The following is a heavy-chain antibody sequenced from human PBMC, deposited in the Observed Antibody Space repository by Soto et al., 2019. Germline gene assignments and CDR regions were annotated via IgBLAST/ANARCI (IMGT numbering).Heavy chain of an antibody. Sequence: ASVTVSCTASGSTFTSYGISWVRQAPGQGLEWMGWVNPNTGVTKYAQKFQGRVTMTRDTSINTAYMELSGLTSDDTAVYYCTTLRLDPWGQGTLVTVSS. V-gene: IGHV1-2*02. CDR3: TTLRLDP. J-gene: IGHJ5*02. D-gene: IGHD3-9*01. CDR1: GSTFTSYG. CDR2: VNPNTGVT.